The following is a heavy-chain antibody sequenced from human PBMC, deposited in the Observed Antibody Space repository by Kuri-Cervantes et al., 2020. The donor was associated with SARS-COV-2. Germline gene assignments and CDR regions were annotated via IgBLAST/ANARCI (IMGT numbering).Heavy chain of an antibody. CDR3: ASFSSRARVDTAMVTGLWFGELLFSDAFDI. D-gene: IGHD3-10*01. CDR2: IRYDGSNK. Sequence: GESLKISCAASGFTFSSYGMHWVRQAPGKGLEWVAFIRYDGSNKYYADSVKGRFTISRDNSKNTLYLQMNSLRAEDTAVYYCASFSSRARVDTAMVTGLWFGELLFSDAFDIWGQGTMVTVSS. CDR1: GFTFSSYG. J-gene: IGHJ3*02. V-gene: IGHV3-30*02.